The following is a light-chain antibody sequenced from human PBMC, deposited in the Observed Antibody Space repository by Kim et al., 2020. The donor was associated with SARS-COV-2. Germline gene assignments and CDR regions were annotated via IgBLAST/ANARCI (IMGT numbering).Light chain of an antibody. Sequence: VALGQTVRITCRGDSLRSYYASWYQQKPGQAPLLVMYGKNNRPSGIPDRFSGSSSGNTASLTITGAQAEDEADYYCNSRDDGDHLVFGGGTRLTVL. CDR3: NSRDDGDHLV. CDR1: SLRSYY. J-gene: IGLJ2*01. V-gene: IGLV3-19*01. CDR2: GKN.